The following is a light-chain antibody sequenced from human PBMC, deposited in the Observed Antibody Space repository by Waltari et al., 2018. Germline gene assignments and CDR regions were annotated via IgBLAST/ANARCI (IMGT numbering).Light chain of an antibody. V-gene: IGKV3-15*01. CDR1: QSVSSK. Sequence: EIVMTQSPAILSVSPGERVTLSCRASQSVSSKLAWYQQRPGQAPRLLIYATSTMATGIPARFSGSGSGTEFSLTISSLQSEDLAVYYCQQYNIGATFGPGTKVDIK. J-gene: IGKJ3*01. CDR2: ATS. CDR3: QQYNIGAT.